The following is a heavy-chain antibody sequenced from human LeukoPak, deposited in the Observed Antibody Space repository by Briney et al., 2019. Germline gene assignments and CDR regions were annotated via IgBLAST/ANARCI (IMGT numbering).Heavy chain of an antibody. D-gene: IGHD1-26*01. CDR2: ISYSGST. Sequence: GSLRLSCAASGFTFSNYSVNWVRQPPGKGLEWIGSISYSGSTYNNPSLKSRVTISVDTSKNQFSLKLSSVTAPDTAVYYCARRVYSGSYNWYFDLWGRGTLVTVSS. CDR1: GFTFSNYSVN. CDR3: ARRVYSGSYNWYFDL. J-gene: IGHJ2*01. V-gene: IGHV4-39*01.